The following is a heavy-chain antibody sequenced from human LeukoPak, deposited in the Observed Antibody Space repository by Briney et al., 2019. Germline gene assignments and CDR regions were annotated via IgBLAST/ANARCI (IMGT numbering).Heavy chain of an antibody. V-gene: IGHV1-2*02. Sequence: ASVKVSCKASGYAFTGYYLHWVRQAPGQGLEWMGWINPNSGGTIYAQKFQGRVTMTRDTSITTAYVELSRLRSDDTALYYCARRAVIFGVVIGNDYWGQGTLVTVSS. CDR1: GYAFTGYY. CDR2: INPNSGGT. CDR3: ARRAVIFGVVIGNDY. J-gene: IGHJ4*02. D-gene: IGHD3-3*01.